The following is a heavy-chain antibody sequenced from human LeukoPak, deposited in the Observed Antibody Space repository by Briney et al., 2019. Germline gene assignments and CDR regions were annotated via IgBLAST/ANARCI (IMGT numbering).Heavy chain of an antibody. CDR1: GFTFSSSA. V-gene: IGHV3-23*01. J-gene: IGHJ5*02. CDR3: TRTSVGATGVRGFDP. CDR2: ISGSGDRT. D-gene: IGHD1-26*01. Sequence: PGGPLRLSCAASGFTFSSSAMSWVRQAPGKGLQWVSSISGSGDRTYYADTVKGRFTISRDNSKNTLYLQMNSLRAEDTALYYCTRTSVGATGVRGFDPWGQGTLVTVSS.